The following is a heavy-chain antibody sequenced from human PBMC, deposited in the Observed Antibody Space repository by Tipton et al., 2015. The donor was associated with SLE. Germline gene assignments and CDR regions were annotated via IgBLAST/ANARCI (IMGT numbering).Heavy chain of an antibody. J-gene: IGHJ5*02. D-gene: IGHD3-22*01. CDR3: ARFYDSSGYYQGWFDP. CDR2: IYHSGST. Sequence: TLSLTCTVSGGSVSSGSYYWSWIRQPPGKGLEWIGEIYHSGSTNYNASLKSRVTVSVDTSKNQFSLKLSSVTAADTAVYYCARFYDSSGYYQGWFDPWGQGTLVTVSS. CDR1: GGSVSSGSYY. V-gene: IGHV4-61*01.